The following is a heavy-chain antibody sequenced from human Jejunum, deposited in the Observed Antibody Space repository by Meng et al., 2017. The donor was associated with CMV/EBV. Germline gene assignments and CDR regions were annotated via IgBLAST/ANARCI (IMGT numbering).Heavy chain of an antibody. V-gene: IGHV4-59*02. Sequence: QGHRRGSGHGLGSPSETLSPAFIVSGGSVIKYYWGWIRQTPGGGLEWLGYIYNSGDIYYSPFLEGRVTISTDTSKNQFSLKLRYVTAADTAVYYCVRHGDCSSGSCYYHWLDPWGQGSLVTVSS. CDR2: IYNSGDI. CDR3: VRHGDCSSGSCYYHWLDP. D-gene: IGHD2-2*01. J-gene: IGHJ5*01. CDR1: GGSVIKYY.